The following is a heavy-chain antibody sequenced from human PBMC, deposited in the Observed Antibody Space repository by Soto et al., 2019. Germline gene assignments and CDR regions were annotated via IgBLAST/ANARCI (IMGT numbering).Heavy chain of an antibody. CDR2: IYYSGST. D-gene: IGHD5-12*01. V-gene: IGHV4-31*02. CDR1: GGSISSGGYY. CDR3: VADGYNYYYFDY. J-gene: IGHJ4*02. Sequence: SETLSLTCTVSGGSISSGGYYWSWIRQHPGKGLEWIGYIYYSGSTCYNPSLKSRVTISVDTSKNQFSLKLSSVTAADTAVYYCVADGYNYYYFDYWGQGTLVTVSS.